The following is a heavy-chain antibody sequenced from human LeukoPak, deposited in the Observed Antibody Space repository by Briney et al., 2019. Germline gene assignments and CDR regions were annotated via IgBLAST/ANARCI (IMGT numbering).Heavy chain of an antibody. CDR2: IYYSGNT. J-gene: IGHJ4*02. V-gene: IGHV4-39*01. Sequence: PSETLSLTCTVSGGSISSSTYYWGWIRQPPGKGLEWIGSIYYSGNTYYNPSLKSRVTISVDTSKNQFSLELRSVTAADTAVYYCARQPYYYDSSSYHSSFDYWGQGTLVTVSS. CDR3: ARQPYYYDSSSYHSSFDY. D-gene: IGHD3-22*01. CDR1: GGSISSSTYY.